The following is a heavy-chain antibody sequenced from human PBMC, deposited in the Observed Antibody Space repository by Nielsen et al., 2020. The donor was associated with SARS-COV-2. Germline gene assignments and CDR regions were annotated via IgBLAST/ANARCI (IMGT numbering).Heavy chain of an antibody. J-gene: IGHJ4*02. CDR3: ARESIVGATNWRFFDY. CDR1: GYTFTSYG. Sequence: ASVKVSCKASGYTFTSYGISWVRQAPGQGLEWMGWISAYNGNTNYAQKLQGRVTMTTDTSTSTAYMELRSLRSDDTAVYYCARESIVGATNWRFFDYWGQGTLVTVSS. D-gene: IGHD1-26*01. CDR2: ISAYNGNT. V-gene: IGHV1-18*01.